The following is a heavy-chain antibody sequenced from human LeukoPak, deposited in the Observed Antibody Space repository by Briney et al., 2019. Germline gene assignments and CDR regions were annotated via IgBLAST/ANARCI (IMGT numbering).Heavy chain of an antibody. D-gene: IGHD2/OR15-2a*01. V-gene: IGHV3-23*01. J-gene: IGHJ6*04. CDR2: IIGSGVST. Sequence: GGSRRPSCAAPGSTFSSYAMSWVRKAPGKGLEWGSAIIGSGVSTYYAHSVKGRFTIHRDNSKNTPYLQMNSLRAEDTAVYYCVITHYFPYYGMDVRGKGTTVTVSS. CDR1: GSTFSSYA. CDR3: VITHYFPYYGMDV.